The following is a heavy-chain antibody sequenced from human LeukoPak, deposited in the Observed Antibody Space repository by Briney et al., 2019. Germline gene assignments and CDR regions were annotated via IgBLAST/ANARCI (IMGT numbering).Heavy chain of an antibody. CDR3: AKVSARLNILTGYYLDY. J-gene: IGHJ4*02. CDR2: ISGSGGST. CDR1: GFTFSSYA. V-gene: IGHV3-23*01. Sequence: PGGSLRLSCAASGFTFSSYAMSWVRQAPGKGLEWVSAISGSGGSTYYADSVKGRFTISRDNSKNTLYLQMNSLRAEDTAVYYCAKVSARLNILTGYYLDYWGQGTLVTVSS. D-gene: IGHD3-9*01.